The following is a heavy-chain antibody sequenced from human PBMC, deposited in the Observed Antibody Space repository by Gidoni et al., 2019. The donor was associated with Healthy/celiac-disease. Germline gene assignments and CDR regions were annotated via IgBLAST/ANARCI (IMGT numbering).Heavy chain of an antibody. Sequence: ALVWIGEIYHSGSTNYNPSLKSRVTISVDKSKNQFSLKLSSVTAADTAVYYCARVGVGYCSSTSCPPGVVVVVAALDYWGQGTLVTVSS. CDR3: ARVGVGYCSSTSCPPGVVVVVAALDY. D-gene: IGHD2-2*01. V-gene: IGHV4-4*02. J-gene: IGHJ4*02. CDR2: IYHSGST.